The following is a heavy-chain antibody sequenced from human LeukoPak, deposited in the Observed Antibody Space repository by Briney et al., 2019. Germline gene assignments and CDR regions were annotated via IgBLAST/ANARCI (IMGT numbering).Heavy chain of an antibody. CDR1: GGSFSGYY. D-gene: IGHD3-10*01. CDR2: INHSGST. Sequence: SETLSLTCAVYGGSFSGYYWSWIRQPPGKGLEWIGEINHSGSTNYNPSLKSRVTISVDTSKNQFSLKLSSVTAADTAVYYCARKARGITMVRGVIYYCYYMDVWGKGATVTVSS. V-gene: IGHV4-34*01. CDR3: ARKARGITMVRGVIYYCYYMDV. J-gene: IGHJ6*03.